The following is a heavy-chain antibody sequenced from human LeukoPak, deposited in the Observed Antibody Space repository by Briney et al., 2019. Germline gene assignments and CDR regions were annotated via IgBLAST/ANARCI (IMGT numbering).Heavy chain of an antibody. CDR3: ARDVGFFDIDY. CDR2: IHYSGST. D-gene: IGHD3-9*01. CDR1: GGPISSTVSY. Sequence: SETLSLTCISGGPISSTVSYWGWVRQPPGKGLEWIGSIHYSGSTYYIPSLKSRITISLDMSKNQYSLKLTSVTAADTAVYYCARDVGFFDIDYWGQGILVTVSS. J-gene: IGHJ4*02. V-gene: IGHV4-39*07.